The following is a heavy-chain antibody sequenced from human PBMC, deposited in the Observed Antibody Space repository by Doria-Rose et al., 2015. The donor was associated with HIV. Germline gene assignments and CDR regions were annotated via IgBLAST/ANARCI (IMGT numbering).Heavy chain of an antibody. CDR1: GVSLSSPGMG. CDR3: ARIKSSRWYHKHYFNF. Sequence: QVTLKESGPVLVKPTETLTLTCTVSGVSLSSPGMGVSWIRQPPGKALEWLANNFSDDERSYKTSLKSRLTISRGTSKSQVVLTMTDVDPVDTATYYCARIKSSRWYHKHYFNFWGQGTLVIVSA. D-gene: IGHD6-13*01. V-gene: IGHV2-26*01. J-gene: IGHJ4*02. CDR2: NFSDDER.